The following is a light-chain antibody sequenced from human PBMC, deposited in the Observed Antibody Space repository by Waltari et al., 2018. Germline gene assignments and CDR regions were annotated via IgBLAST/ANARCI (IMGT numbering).Light chain of an antibody. V-gene: IGKV3-20*01. Sequence: ESVLTQSPGTLSLSPGERATLSCRASRSVNSDYLAWYQQKPGQPPRLLIYGASTRATGIPDRFRGSGSGTDFTLTISRLEPEDFAVFYCQQYATSPEAFGGGTKVEIK. J-gene: IGKJ4*01. CDR3: QQYATSPEA. CDR2: GAS. CDR1: RSVNSDY.